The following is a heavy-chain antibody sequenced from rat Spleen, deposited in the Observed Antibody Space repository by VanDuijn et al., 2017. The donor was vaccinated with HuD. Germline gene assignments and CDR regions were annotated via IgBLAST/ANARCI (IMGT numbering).Heavy chain of an antibody. J-gene: IGHJ3*01. V-gene: IGHV5S10*01. CDR1: GFTFSDYN. D-gene: IGHD1-11*01. Sequence: EVQLVESGGGLVQPGRSLKLSCAASGFTFSDYNMAWVRQAPKKGLEWVATIIYDGSRTYYRDSVKGRFTISRDDAKSTLYLQMNSLRSDDTATYYCATHEGSSGFAFWGQGTLVTVSS. CDR3: ATHEGSSGFAF. CDR2: IIYDGSRT.